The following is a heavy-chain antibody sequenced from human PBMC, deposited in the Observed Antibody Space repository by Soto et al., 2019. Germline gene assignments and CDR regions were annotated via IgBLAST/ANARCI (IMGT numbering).Heavy chain of an antibody. CDR3: ARVRDWFDH. CDR1: GGSISSYRWSYY. D-gene: IGHD3-3*01. V-gene: IGHV4-39*07. CDR2: VYYRGRS. Sequence: SETLSLTCTVSGGSISSYRWSYYWGWIRQSPGKGLEWIGSVYYRGRSYSKSSVKSRVTISVDTSKNRFSLRLTSVTAADTAVYYCARVRDWFDHWGQGTLVTVSS. J-gene: IGHJ5*02.